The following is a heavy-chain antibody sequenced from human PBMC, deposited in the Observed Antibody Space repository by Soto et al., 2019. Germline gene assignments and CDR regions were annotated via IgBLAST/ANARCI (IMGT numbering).Heavy chain of an antibody. CDR1: GGSISSGGYY. V-gene: IGHV4-31*03. J-gene: IGHJ6*02. Sequence: SETLSLTCTVSGGSISSGGYYWSWIRQHPGKGLEWIGYIYYSGSTYYNPSLKSRVTISVDTSKNQFSLKLSSVTAADTAVYYCARGSAAYYYGMDVWGQGTKVTVSS. D-gene: IGHD2-2*01. CDR3: ARGSAAYYYGMDV. CDR2: IYYSGST.